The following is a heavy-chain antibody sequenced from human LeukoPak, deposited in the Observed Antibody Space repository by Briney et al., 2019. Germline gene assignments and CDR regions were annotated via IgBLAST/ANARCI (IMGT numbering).Heavy chain of an antibody. CDR3: ARAGRWEGRPHAFDI. D-gene: IGHD1-26*01. Sequence: TSETLSLTCTVSGGSISSYYWNWIRQPPGKGPEWIGYIYYSGITNYNPSLKSRVTISVDTSKSQFSLKLSSVTAADTALYYCARAGRWEGRPHAFDIWGQGTMVTVSS. J-gene: IGHJ3*02. CDR2: IYYSGIT. CDR1: GGSISSYY. V-gene: IGHV4-59*01.